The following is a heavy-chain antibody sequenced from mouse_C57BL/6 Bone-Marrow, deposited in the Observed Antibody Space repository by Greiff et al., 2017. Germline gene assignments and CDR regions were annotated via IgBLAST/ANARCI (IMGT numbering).Heavy chain of an antibody. CDR1: GYTFTSYG. CDR2: VYPRSGNT. Sequence: QVQLKQSGAELARPGASVKLSCKASGYTFTSYGISWVKQRTGQGLEWIGEVYPRSGNTYYNEKFKGKGTLTADKSSSTAYMELRSLTSEDSAVYFCARFYYGCDGWFAYWGQGTLVTVSA. V-gene: IGHV1-81*01. CDR3: ARFYYGCDGWFAY. J-gene: IGHJ3*01. D-gene: IGHD2-2*01.